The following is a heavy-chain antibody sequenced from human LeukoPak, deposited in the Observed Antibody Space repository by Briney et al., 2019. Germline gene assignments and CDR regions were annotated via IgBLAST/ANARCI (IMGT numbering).Heavy chain of an antibody. V-gene: IGHV1-2*02. CDR2: IDPNSGAT. J-gene: IGHJ4*02. Sequence: ASVKVSCNTFTKHFIHWVRQAPGQGLEWVGWIDPNSGATKYAQKFQGRVTMTRDTSISTAYMELSRLRSDDTAVYYCAGMVRGALMDYWGQGTLVTVSS. D-gene: IGHD3-10*01. CDR1: TFTKHF. CDR3: AGMVRGALMDY.